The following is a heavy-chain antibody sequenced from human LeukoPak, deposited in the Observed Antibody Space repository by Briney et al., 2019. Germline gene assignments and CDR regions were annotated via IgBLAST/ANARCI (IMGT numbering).Heavy chain of an antibody. J-gene: IGHJ4*02. CDR1: GGSISSSSYY. V-gene: IGHV4-39*01. D-gene: IGHD3-3*01. Sequence: PSETLSLTCTVSGGSISSSSYYWGWIRQPPGKGLEWIGSIYYSGSTYYNPSLKSRVTISVDTSKNQFSLKLSSVTAADTAVYYCARTYYDFWSGYVSAGYFDYWGQGTLVTVSS. CDR3: ARTYYDFWSGYVSAGYFDY. CDR2: IYYSGST.